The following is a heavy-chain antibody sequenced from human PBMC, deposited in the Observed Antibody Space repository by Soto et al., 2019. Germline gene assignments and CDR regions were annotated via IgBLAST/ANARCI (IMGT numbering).Heavy chain of an antibody. CDR2: VSYDGVQK. V-gene: IGHV3-30*15. D-gene: IGHD3-16*01. CDR3: ARGRYDSVWGTSSSFYFAY. Sequence: VAVVSYDGVQKSYADSMKGRVSISRDKSKDTVYLQMSSLRPEDTAVYYCARGRYDSVWGTSSSFYFAYWGQGTLVTVSS. J-gene: IGHJ4*02.